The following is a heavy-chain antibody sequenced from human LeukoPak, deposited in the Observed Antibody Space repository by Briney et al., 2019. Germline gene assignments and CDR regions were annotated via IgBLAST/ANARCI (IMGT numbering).Heavy chain of an antibody. CDR1: GFTFSSYS. CDR3: ARAAYCGGDCYSISTWFDP. Sequence: GGSLRLSCAASGFTFSSYSMNWVRQAPGKGLEWVSSISSSSSYIYYADSVKGRFTISRDNAKNSLYLQMNSLRAEDTAVYYCARAAYCGGDCYSISTWFDPWGQGTLVTVSS. D-gene: IGHD2-21*02. J-gene: IGHJ5*02. CDR2: ISSSSSYI. V-gene: IGHV3-21*01.